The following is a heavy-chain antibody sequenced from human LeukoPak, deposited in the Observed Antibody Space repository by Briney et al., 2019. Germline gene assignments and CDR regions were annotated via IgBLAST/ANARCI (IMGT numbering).Heavy chain of an antibody. CDR2: ISGDGRAA. J-gene: IGHJ3*02. D-gene: IGHD2-15*01. V-gene: IGHV3-21*01. CDR3: VREVCAGGRCYAAFDI. Sequence: GGSLRLSCATSGFNFNAYSMNWVRQAPGKGQEWVASISGDGRAAYHADSVKGRFTISRDNAKRSLYLQMNSLRAEDTAVYYCVREVCAGGRCYAAFDIWGQGTMVTVSS. CDR1: GFNFNAYS.